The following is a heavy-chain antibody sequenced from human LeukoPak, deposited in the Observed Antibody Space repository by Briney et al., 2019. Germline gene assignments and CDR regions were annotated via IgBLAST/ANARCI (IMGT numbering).Heavy chain of an antibody. CDR1: GYSFTSYW. D-gene: IGHD3-10*01. V-gene: IGHV5-51*01. CDR2: IYPGDSDT. J-gene: IGHJ5*02. Sequence: PGESLKISCKGSGYSFTSYWIGWVRQMPGKGLEWMGIIYPGDSDTRYSPSFQGQVTISADKSISTAYLQWSSLKASDTAMYYCARRAYYYGSGSLGWFDPWGQGTLVTVSS. CDR3: ARRAYYYGSGSLGWFDP.